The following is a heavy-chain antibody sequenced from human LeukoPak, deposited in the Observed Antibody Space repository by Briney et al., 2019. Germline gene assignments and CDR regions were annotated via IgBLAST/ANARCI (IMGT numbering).Heavy chain of an antibody. CDR2: ISGSGGST. CDR1: GFTFSSYA. D-gene: IGHD3-22*01. J-gene: IGHJ5*02. CDR3: AKGTYYYDSSNNWFDP. Sequence: GGSLRLSCAASGFTFSSYAMSWVRQAPGKGLEWVSAISGSGGSTYYADSVKGRFTISRDNSKNTLYLQMNSLRAEDTAVYYCAKGTYYYDSSNNWFDPWGQGTLVTVSS. V-gene: IGHV3-23*01.